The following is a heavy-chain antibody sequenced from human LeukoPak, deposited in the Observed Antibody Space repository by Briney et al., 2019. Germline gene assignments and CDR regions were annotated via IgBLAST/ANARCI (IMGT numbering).Heavy chain of an antibody. CDR3: TRPSYDSSVSGVVY. J-gene: IGHJ4*02. V-gene: IGHV3-73*01. Sequence: GGSLRLSCATSGFTFSGSAIHWVRQASGKGQEWVGRIRSKANSYATTDVASVRGRFSISRDDSKNTAYLQMNSLKTEDTAVYYCTRPSYDSSVSGVVYWGQGTLVTVSS. CDR1: GFTFSGSA. D-gene: IGHD3-22*01. CDR2: IRSKANSYAT.